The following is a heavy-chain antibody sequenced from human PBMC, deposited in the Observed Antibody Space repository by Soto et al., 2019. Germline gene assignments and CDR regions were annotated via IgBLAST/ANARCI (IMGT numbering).Heavy chain of an antibody. J-gene: IGHJ5*02. CDR1: GGSISSGGYY. V-gene: IGHV4-31*03. CDR2: IYYSGST. CDR3: ARGVHNWFDP. Sequence: SETLSLTCTVSGGSISSGGYYWSWIRQHPGKGLEWIGYIYYSGSTYYNPSLKSRVTISVDTSKNQFSLKLSSVTAADTAVYYCARGVHNWFDPWGQGTLVTVSS.